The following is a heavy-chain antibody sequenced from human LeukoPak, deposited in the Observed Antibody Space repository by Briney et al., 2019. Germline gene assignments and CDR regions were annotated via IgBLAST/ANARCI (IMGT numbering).Heavy chain of an antibody. V-gene: IGHV1-2*02. J-gene: IGHJ4*02. CDR2: INPNSGGT. D-gene: IGHD5-12*01. Sequence: ASVKVSCKASGYTFTSYGISWVRQAPGQGLEWMGWINPNSGGTNYAQKFQGRVTMTRDTSISTAYMELSRLRSDDTAVYYCARDIGYSGYDDWGQGTLVTVSS. CDR3: ARDIGYSGYDD. CDR1: GYTFTSYG.